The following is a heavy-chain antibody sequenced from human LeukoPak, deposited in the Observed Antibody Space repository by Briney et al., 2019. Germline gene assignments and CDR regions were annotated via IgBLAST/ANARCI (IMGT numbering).Heavy chain of an antibody. Sequence: ASVKVSCKASGYTFTSYDINWVRQATGQGLEWMGWMNPNSGNTGYAQKFQGRVTMTRNTSISTAYMELSSLRSEDTAVYYCARGLVQDYYYYGMDVWGQGTTVTVSS. CDR2: MNPNSGNT. D-gene: IGHD1-26*01. V-gene: IGHV1-8*01. CDR1: GYTFTSYD. CDR3: ARGLVQDYYYYGMDV. J-gene: IGHJ6*02.